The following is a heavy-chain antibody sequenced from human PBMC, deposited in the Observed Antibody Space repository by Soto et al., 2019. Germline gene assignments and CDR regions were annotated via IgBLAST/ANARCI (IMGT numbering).Heavy chain of an antibody. CDR2: INAHRRGT. J-gene: IGHJ5*02. V-gene: IGHV1-2*02. D-gene: IGHD6-6*01. Sequence: ASGKVSSKANRFSFTGYYIHCLRRAPGQVLERMGWINAHRRGTEYAQKFQGRVTLTRDTSIATAYLTLTSLTSDDTALYYCAKDLTRQLSYWLDPWGQGTQVTVSS. CDR3: AKDLTRQLSYWLDP. CDR1: RFSFTGYY.